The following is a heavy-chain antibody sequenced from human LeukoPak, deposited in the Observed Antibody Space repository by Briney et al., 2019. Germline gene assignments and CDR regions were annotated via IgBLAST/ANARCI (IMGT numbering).Heavy chain of an antibody. CDR3: ARMLAMDV. D-gene: IGHD3-10*02. CDR2: INHSGST. Sequence: SETLSLTCAVYGGFFSGYYWSWIRQPPGKGLEWIGEINHSGSTNYNPSLKSRVTISVDTSKNQFSLKLSSVTAADTAVYYCARMLAMDVWGQGTTVIVSS. V-gene: IGHV4-34*01. J-gene: IGHJ6*02. CDR1: GGFFSGYY.